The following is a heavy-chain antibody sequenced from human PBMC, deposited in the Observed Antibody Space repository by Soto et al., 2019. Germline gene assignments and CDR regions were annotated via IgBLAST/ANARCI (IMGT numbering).Heavy chain of an antibody. J-gene: IGHJ6*02. D-gene: IGHD3-3*01. V-gene: IGHV5-51*01. CDR2: IYPGDSDT. CDR1: GYSFTSYW. Sequence: GESLKISCKGSGYSFTSYWIGWVRQMPGKGLEWMGIIYPGDSDTRYSPSFQGQVTISADKSISTAYLQWSSLKASDTAMYYCARVLIFFGVVLPPSGMDFRGQGIMVTVFS. CDR3: ARVLIFFGVVLPPSGMDF.